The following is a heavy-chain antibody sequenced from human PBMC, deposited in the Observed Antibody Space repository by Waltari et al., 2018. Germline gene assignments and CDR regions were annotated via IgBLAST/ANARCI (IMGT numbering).Heavy chain of an antibody. CDR2: IIPILGIA. V-gene: IGHV1-69*02. J-gene: IGHJ3*02. CDR3: ATAGRDPFDI. D-gene: IGHD6-25*01. Sequence: VHLVHSGAEVKKPGSSVSVSCEASGATFSSYTLLRVRQAPGQGLEWMGRIIPILGIANYAQKFQGRVTIPADKSTSTAYMELSSLRSEDTAVYYCATAGRDPFDIWGQGTMVTVSS. CDR1: GATFSSYT.